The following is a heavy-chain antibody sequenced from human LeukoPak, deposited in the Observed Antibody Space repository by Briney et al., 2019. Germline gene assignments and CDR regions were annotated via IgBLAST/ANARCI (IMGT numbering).Heavy chain of an antibody. J-gene: IGHJ6*02. V-gene: IGHV1-2*04. CDR2: IIPNTGGT. CDR3: ARDRGYSYGYLDYYYYYGMDV. Sequence: ASVKVSCKASEYTITDYYLHWVRQAPGQGLEWMGWIIPNTGGTNYAQKFQDWVTMSSDTSISTAYMELSSLRSDDTAVYYCARDRGYSYGYLDYYYYYGMDVWGQGTTVTVSS. CDR1: EYTITDYY. D-gene: IGHD5-18*01.